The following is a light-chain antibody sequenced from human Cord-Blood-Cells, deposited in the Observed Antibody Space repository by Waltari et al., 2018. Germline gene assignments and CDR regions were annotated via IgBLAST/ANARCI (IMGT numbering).Light chain of an antibody. J-gene: IGKJ2*01. CDR2: GAS. V-gene: IGKV3-20*01. Sequence: EIVLTQSPGTLSLSPGERATLSCRASQSVSSSYLAWYQQKPGQAPRLLIYGASSRAPGIPDRFRGSGSATDFTLTISRLEPEDFAVYYCQQYGSSPRTFGQGTKLEIK. CDR1: QSVSSSY. CDR3: QQYGSSPRT.